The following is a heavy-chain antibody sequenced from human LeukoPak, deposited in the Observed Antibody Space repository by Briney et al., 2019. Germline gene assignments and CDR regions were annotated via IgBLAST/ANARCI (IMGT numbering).Heavy chain of an antibody. V-gene: IGHV3-23*01. CDR1: GFTFSRYG. Sequence: PGGSLRLSCEASGFTFSRYGMSWVRQAPGKGLEWVSAIRGSGGSTYYADSVKGRFTISRDNAKNSLYLQMNSLRAEDTAVYYCARSSDWGQGTLVTVSS. D-gene: IGHD6-25*01. J-gene: IGHJ4*02. CDR3: ARSSD. CDR2: IRGSGGST.